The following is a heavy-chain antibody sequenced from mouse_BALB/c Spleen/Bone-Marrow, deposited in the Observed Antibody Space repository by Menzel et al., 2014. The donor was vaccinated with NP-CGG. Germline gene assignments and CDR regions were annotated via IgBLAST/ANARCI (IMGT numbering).Heavy chain of an antibody. Sequence: VQLVESGPGLVAPSQSLSIPCTVSGFSLTSYGVHWVRQPPGKGLEWLGVIWAGGSTNYNSALMSRLSIGKDNSKSXVFLKMNSLQTDDTAMYYCARDYYGSLYAMDYWGQGTSVTVSS. J-gene: IGHJ4*01. D-gene: IGHD1-1*01. V-gene: IGHV2-9*02. CDR1: GFSLTSYG. CDR2: IWAGGST. CDR3: ARDYYGSLYAMDY.